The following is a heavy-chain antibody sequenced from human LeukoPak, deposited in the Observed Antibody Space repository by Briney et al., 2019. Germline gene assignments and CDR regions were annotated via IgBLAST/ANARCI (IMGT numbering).Heavy chain of an antibody. V-gene: IGHV1-2*02. CDR3: ARGPTRQYFDS. CDR2: INPNSGGT. J-gene: IGHJ4*02. Sequence: ASVKVSCKASGYTFTSYDINWVRQAPGLGLEWMGWINPNSGGTNCAQKFQDRVTMTRDTSITTAYMELSRLRSDDTAVYYCARGPTRQYFDSWGRGTLVTVSS. D-gene: IGHD6-6*01. CDR1: GYTFTSYD.